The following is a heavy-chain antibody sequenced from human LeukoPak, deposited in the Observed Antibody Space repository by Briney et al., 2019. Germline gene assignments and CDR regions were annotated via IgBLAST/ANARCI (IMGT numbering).Heavy chain of an antibody. D-gene: IGHD1-26*01. CDR2: IRYDGSNK. V-gene: IGHV3-30*02. CDR3: AKDRSGSYSQGLDY. Sequence: GGSLRLSCAASGFIFSSYGMHWVRQAPGKGLEWVAFIRYDGSNKYYADSVKGRFTISRNNSKNTLYLQMNSLRAEDTAVYYCAKDRSGSYSQGLDYWGQGTLVTVSS. J-gene: IGHJ4*02. CDR1: GFIFSSYG.